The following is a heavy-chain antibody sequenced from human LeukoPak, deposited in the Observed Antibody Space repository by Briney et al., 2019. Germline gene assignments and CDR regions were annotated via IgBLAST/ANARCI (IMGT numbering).Heavy chain of an antibody. V-gene: IGHV3-23*01. CDR1: GFTFSSYA. CDR3: AKDRSCTNDICHGDFDY. CDR2: ISGSGGST. Sequence: GVSLRLSCAASGFTFSSYAVSWVRQAPGKGLEWVSSISGSGGSTYSADSVKGRFTISRDNSKNTLYLKMNSLRAEDTALYYCAKDRSCTNDICHGDFDYWGQGTLVTVSS. J-gene: IGHJ4*02. D-gene: IGHD2-8*01.